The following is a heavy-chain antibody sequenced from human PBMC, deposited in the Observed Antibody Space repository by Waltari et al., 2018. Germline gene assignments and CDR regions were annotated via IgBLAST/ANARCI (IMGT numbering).Heavy chain of an antibody. V-gene: IGHV3-23*01. CDR2: INNDGGST. CDR3: AKEVWTTVSPYYYYGMDV. D-gene: IGHD4-4*01. CDR1: GFTIRSYA. J-gene: IGHJ6*02. Sequence: EVQLLESGGGLVQPGESLRLSCAASGFTIRSYAMTWVRQAPGKGPEWGSGINNDGGSTNYANSVKGRFTISRDNSKNTVYLQMNSLRAEDTAVYYCAKEVWTTVSPYYYYGMDVWGQGTTVTVSS.